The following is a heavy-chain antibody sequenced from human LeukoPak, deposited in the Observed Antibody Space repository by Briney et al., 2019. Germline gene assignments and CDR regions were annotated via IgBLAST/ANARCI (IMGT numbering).Heavy chain of an antibody. CDR3: AKDRWSSPVSSSDI. V-gene: IGHV3-23*01. J-gene: IGHJ3*02. CDR2: TSGSGGST. Sequence: GGSLRLSCAASGFTFSSYAMSWVRQAPGKGLEWVSGTSGSGGSTYYADSVKGRFTISRDNSKNTLYLQMNSLRAEDTAVYYCAKDRWSSPVSSSDIWGQGTMVTVSS. D-gene: IGHD6-13*01. CDR1: GFTFSSYA.